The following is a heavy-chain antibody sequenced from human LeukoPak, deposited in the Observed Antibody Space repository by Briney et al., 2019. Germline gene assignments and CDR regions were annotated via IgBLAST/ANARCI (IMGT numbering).Heavy chain of an antibody. CDR1: GFTFSNYA. J-gene: IGHJ4*02. CDR2: ISGSGDRT. CDR3: AKDRIPVAGRQDIWDY. Sequence: GGSLRLSCVGAGFTFSNYAMTWVRQAPGNGLGWVSGISGSGDRTYYADSVKGRFTISRDNSKNTLYLQMNSLTDDDSAVYYCAKDRIPVAGRQDIWDYWGKGTLATVSS. D-gene: IGHD6-19*01. V-gene: IGHV3-23*01.